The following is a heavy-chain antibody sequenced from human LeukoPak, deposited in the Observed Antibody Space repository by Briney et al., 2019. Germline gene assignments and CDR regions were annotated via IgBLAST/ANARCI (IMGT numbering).Heavy chain of an antibody. D-gene: IGHD3-9*01. V-gene: IGHV1-18*01. Sequence: ASVKVSCKASGYTFTSYGISWVRQAPGQGLEWMGWISAYNGNTNYAQKLQGRVTTTTDTSTSTVYMELRSLRSDDTAVYYCARHLDYDILTGSFDYWGQGTLVTVSS. CDR3: ARHLDYDILTGSFDY. J-gene: IGHJ4*02. CDR2: ISAYNGNT. CDR1: GYTFTSYG.